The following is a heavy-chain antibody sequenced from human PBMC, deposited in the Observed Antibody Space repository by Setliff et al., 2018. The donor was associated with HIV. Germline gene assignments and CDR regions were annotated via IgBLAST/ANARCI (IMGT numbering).Heavy chain of an antibody. D-gene: IGHD3-22*01. CDR2: IVVGSGNT. Sequence: ASVKVSCKASGFTFTSSAMQWVRQARGQRLEWIGWIVVGSGNTNYAQKFQERVTITRDRSTSTAYMELSSLRSEDTAVYYCAASKYYYDSSGSADDAFDIWGQGTMVTVSS. CDR1: GFTFTSSA. V-gene: IGHV1-58*02. J-gene: IGHJ3*02. CDR3: AASKYYYDSSGSADDAFDI.